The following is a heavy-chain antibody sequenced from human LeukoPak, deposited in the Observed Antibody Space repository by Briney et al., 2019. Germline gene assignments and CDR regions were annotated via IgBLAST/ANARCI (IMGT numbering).Heavy chain of an antibody. D-gene: IGHD2-21*02. V-gene: IGHV3-20*04. J-gene: IGHJ6*03. CDR1: GFTFDDYG. CDR3: ARLAYCGGDCPHYYYMDV. Sequence: GGSLRLSCAASGFTFDDYGMSWVRQAPGKGLEWVSGINWNGGSTGYADSVKGRFTISRDNAKNSLYLQMNSLRAEGTALYYCARLAYCGGDCPHYYYMDVWGKGTTVTVSS. CDR2: INWNGGST.